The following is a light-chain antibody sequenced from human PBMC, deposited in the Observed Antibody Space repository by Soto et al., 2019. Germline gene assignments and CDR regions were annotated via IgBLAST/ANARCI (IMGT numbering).Light chain of an antibody. V-gene: IGLV1-40*01. J-gene: IGLJ3*02. Sequence: QAVVTQPPLVSGAPGQRVTISCTGSSSNIGAGYDVHWYQKFPGTAPKLLMYGNNKRPSGVPDRFSGSKSGTSASLAITGLQAEDEAEYYCQAYDSSLRRVFGGGTKLTVL. CDR1: SSNIGAGYD. CDR2: GNN. CDR3: QAYDSSLRRV.